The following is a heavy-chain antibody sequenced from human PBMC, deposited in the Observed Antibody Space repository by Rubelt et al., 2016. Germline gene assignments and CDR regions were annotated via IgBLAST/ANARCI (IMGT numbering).Heavy chain of an antibody. V-gene: IGHV1-46*01. CDR3: ARDPRSYHAFDI. CDR1: GYTFTSYY. J-gene: IGHJ3*02. Sequence: QVQLVQSGAEVKKPGASVKVSCKASGYTFTSYYMHWVRQAPGQGLEWMGIINPSGGSTGYAQKFQGRITMTRDTSTSTVYMELSSLRSEDTAVYYWARDPRSYHAFDIWGQGTMVTVSS. D-gene: IGHD1-26*01. CDR2: INPSGGST.